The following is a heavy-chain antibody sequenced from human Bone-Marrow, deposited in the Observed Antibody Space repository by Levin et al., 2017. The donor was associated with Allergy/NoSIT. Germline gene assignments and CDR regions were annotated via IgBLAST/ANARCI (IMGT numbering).Heavy chain of an antibody. V-gene: IGHV3-30*18. J-gene: IGHJ4*02. CDR2: ISYDGSNK. Sequence: GESLKISCAASGFTFSSYGMHWVRQAPGKGLEWVAVISYDGSNKYYADSVKGRFTISRDNSKNTLYLQMNSLRAEDTAVYYCANHGSVGAAAGYWGQGTLVTVSS. D-gene: IGHD6-13*01. CDR1: GFTFSSYG. CDR3: ANHGSVGAAAGY.